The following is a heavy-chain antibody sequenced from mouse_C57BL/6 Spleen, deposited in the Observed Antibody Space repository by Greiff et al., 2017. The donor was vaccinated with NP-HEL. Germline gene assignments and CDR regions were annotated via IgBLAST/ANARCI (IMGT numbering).Heavy chain of an antibody. Sequence: VQLQQSGAELVRPGASVKLSCTASGFNIKDYYMHWVKQRPEQGLEWIGRIDPEDGDTEYAPKFQGKATMTADTSSNTAYLQLSSLTSEDTAVYYCTTDASPGVFFAYWGQGTLVTVSA. CDR1: GFNIKDYY. V-gene: IGHV14-1*01. D-gene: IGHD6-1*01. CDR2: IDPEDGDT. CDR3: TTDASPGVFFAY. J-gene: IGHJ3*01.